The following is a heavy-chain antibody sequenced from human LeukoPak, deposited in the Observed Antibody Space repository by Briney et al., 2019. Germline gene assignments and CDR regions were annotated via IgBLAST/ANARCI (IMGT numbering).Heavy chain of an antibody. Sequence: GGSLRLSCAASGFTFSSYWMHWVRHAPGKGLVWVSRINSDGRSTNYADSVKGRFTISRDNAKNTLYLQMNSLRAEDTAVYYCARDFRGYYGSGSLGGWGQGTLVTVSS. CDR3: ARDFRGYYGSGSLGG. J-gene: IGHJ4*02. V-gene: IGHV3-74*01. CDR1: GFTFSSYW. CDR2: INSDGRST. D-gene: IGHD3-10*01.